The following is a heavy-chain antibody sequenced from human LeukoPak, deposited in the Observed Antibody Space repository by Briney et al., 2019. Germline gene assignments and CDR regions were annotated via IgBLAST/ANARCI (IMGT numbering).Heavy chain of an antibody. CDR2: VKVGNDKT. Sequence: ASVKVSCKAFGYSFIRYALHWVRLAPGQRAEGMGWVKVGNDKTAYSKKFQGRVTITRDASASTTYMELSSLRSEDTAVYYCARGGPASSSWYRLRWDYMDVWGKGTTVTVSS. CDR3: ARGGPASSSWYRLRWDYMDV. CDR1: GYSFIRYA. J-gene: IGHJ6*03. D-gene: IGHD6-13*01. V-gene: IGHV1-3*01.